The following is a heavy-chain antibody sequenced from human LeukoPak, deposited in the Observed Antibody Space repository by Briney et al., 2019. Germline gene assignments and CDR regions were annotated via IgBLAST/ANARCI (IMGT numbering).Heavy chain of an antibody. V-gene: IGHV3-30-3*01. D-gene: IGHD1-26*01. Sequence: GGSLRLSCAASGFTFSSYAMSWVRQAPGKGLEWVAVISYDGSNKYYADSVKGRFTISRDNSKNTLYLQMNSLRAEDTAVYYCVRDNPVGATGPFDYWGQGTLVTVSS. CDR1: GFTFSSYA. J-gene: IGHJ4*02. CDR3: VRDNPVGATGPFDY. CDR2: ISYDGSNK.